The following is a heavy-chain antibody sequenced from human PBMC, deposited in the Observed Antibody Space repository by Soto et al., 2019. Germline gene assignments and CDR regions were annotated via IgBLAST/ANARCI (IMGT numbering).Heavy chain of an antibody. CDR1: GFSFSSSE. J-gene: IGHJ6*02. CDR2: MTGSGSAI. Sequence: GGSLRLSCAASGFSFSSSEMNWIRQAPGKGLEWVSHMTGSGSAIHYADSVKGRFTISRDNAKNSLYLQMDSLRAEDTAVYYCARDGTTGTANFHYAMDVWGQGTTVTVSS. CDR3: ARDGTTGTANFHYAMDV. D-gene: IGHD4-17*01. V-gene: IGHV3-48*03.